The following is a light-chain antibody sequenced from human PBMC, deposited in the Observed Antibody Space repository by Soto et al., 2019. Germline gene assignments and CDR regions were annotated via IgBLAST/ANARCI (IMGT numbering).Light chain of an antibody. CDR3: SSYTNNRTLV. Sequence: QSALTPPASVSGSPGHSITISSTGTSSDVGGYNYVSWYQPHPGKAPKLMIYEVSNRPSGVSNRFSGSKSGNTDSLTISGLQDEDEADYYCSSYTNNRTLVFGGGTQLTGL. J-gene: IGLJ2*01. CDR2: EVS. V-gene: IGLV2-14*01. CDR1: SSDVGGYNY.